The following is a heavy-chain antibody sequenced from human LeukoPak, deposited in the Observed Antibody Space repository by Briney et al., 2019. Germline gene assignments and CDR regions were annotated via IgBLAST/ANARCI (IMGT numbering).Heavy chain of an antibody. J-gene: IGHJ4*02. CDR1: GGSMSGYY. V-gene: IGHV4-39*01. D-gene: IGHD5-24*01. CDR2: VYYSGST. Sequence: PSETLSLTCTVSGGSMSGYYWGWIRQPPGKGLEWIGSVYYSGSTYYNPSLKSRVTISVDTSKNQFSLKLSSVTAADTAVYYCARHGGWLHADCWGRGTLVTVSS. CDR3: ARHGGWLHADC.